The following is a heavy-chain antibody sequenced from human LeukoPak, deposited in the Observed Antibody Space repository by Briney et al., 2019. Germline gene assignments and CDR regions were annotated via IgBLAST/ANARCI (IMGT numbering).Heavy chain of an antibody. CDR3: AREDDYDSSGYYYEPSEYFQH. CDR2: INHSGST. J-gene: IGHJ1*01. D-gene: IGHD3-22*01. V-gene: IGHV4-34*01. CDR1: GGSFSGYY. Sequence: SETLSLTCAVYGGSFSGYYWSWIRQPPGKGLEWIGEINHSGSTNYNPSLKSRVTISVHTSKNQFSLKLSSVTAADTAVYYCAREDDYDSSGYYYEPSEYFQHWGQGTLVTVSS.